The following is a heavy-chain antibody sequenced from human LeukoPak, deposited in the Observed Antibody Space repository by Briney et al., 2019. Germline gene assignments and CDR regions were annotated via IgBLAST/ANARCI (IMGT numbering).Heavy chain of an antibody. V-gene: IGHV4-39*01. CDR1: GGSISSSSYY. CDR3: ARHPLSGYDSYYYYGMDV. J-gene: IGHJ6*02. CDR2: IYYSGST. D-gene: IGHD5-12*01. Sequence: SETLSLTCTVSGGSISSSSYYWGRIRQPPGKGLEWIGSIYYSGSTYDNPSLKSRVTISVDTSKKQFSLKLSYVNAADMAVYYCARHPLSGYDSYYYYGMDVWGQGTTVTVSS.